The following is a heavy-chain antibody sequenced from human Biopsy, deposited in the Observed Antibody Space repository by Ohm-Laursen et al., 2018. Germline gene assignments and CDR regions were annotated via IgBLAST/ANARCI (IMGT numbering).Heavy chain of an antibody. J-gene: IGHJ5*02. CDR1: GFSFTGYH. Sequence: SVKVSCKTSGFSFTGYHVHWVRQAPGRGLEWMGWINAKTGDTNYAQKFQGRVTMTRDTSISTAYVDLSSLRSDDTAVYYCTRGGYYYDSLAYYYWFDPWGQGTLVTVSS. CDR3: TRGGYYYDSLAYYYWFDP. D-gene: IGHD3-22*01. V-gene: IGHV1-2*02. CDR2: INAKTGDT.